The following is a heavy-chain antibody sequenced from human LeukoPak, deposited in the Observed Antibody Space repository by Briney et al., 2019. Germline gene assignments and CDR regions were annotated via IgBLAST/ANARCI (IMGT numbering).Heavy chain of an antibody. Sequence: SETLSLTCTVSGGSISSYYWSWIRQPAGKGLEWIGRIYTSGSTNYNPSLKSRVTVSVDTSKNQFSLKLSSVTAADTAVYYCARGGWNRNWFDPWGQGTLVTVSS. J-gene: IGHJ5*02. V-gene: IGHV4-4*07. CDR2: IYTSGST. CDR1: GGSISSYY. CDR3: ARGGWNRNWFDP. D-gene: IGHD1-1*01.